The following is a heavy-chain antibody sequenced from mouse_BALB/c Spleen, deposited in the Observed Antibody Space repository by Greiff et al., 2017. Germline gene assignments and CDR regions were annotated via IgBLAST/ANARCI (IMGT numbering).Heavy chain of an antibody. CDR3: ARLYYGYWYFDV. V-gene: IGHV4-1*02. Sequence: EVQLVESGGGLVQPGGSLKLSCAASGFDFSRYWMSWVRQAPGKGLEWIGEINPDSSTINYTPSLKDKFIISRDNAKNTLYLQMSKVRSEDTALYYCARLYYGYWYFDVWGAGTTVTVSS. CDR1: GFDFSRYW. J-gene: IGHJ1*01. D-gene: IGHD2-1*01. CDR2: INPDSSTI.